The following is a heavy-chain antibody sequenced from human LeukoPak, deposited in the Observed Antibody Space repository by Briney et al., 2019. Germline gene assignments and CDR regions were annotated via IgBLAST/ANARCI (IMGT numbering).Heavy chain of an antibody. CDR2: IYTSGST. CDR3: ARALLRHPYFDY. D-gene: IGHD3-22*01. CDR1: GGSISSYY. V-gene: IGHV4-4*07. J-gene: IGHJ4*02. Sequence: SETLSLTCTVSGGSISSYYWSWIRQPAGKGLEWIGRIYTSGSTNYNPSLKSRVTMSVDASKNQFSLKLSSVTAADTAAYYCARALLRHPYFDYWGQGTLVTVSS.